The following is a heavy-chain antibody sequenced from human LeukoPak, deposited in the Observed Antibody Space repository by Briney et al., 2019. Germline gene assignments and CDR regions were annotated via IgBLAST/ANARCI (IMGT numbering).Heavy chain of an antibody. CDR1: GVTISSYY. CDR2: IYYSGST. D-gene: IGHD2-15*01. Sequence: PSETLSLTCTVSGVTISSYYWSWIRQPPGKGLEGTGYIYYSGSTNYNPSLKSRVTISVDTSKNQFSLKLSSVSAEDTAVYDCARGVGYCSGGSGYSHYDYWGQGTLVTVSS. V-gene: IGHV4-59*01. J-gene: IGHJ4*02. CDR3: ARGVGYCSGGSGYSHYDY.